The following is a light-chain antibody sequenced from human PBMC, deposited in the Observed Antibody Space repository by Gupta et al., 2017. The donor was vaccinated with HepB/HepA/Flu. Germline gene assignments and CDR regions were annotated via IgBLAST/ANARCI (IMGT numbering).Light chain of an antibody. Sequence: DIQMTQSPSTLSTSVGDRVTITCRASQSVSTWLAWYQQKPGKAPKLLIYKASSVESGVPSRFSGSGSGTEFTLTISSRQPDDFATYYCQQGNNSPWTFGQGTKVEIK. CDR3: QQGNNSPWT. J-gene: IGKJ1*01. CDR1: QSVSTW. V-gene: IGKV1-5*03. CDR2: KAS.